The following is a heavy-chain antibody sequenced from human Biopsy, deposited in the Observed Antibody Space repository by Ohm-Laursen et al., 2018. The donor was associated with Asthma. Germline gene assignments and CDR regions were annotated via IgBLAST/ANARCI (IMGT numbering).Heavy chain of an antibody. CDR2: INSVFGTT. V-gene: IGHV1-69*01. Sequence: SSVKVSCKTLGGTFNTYVIGWVRQAPGQGLEWMGGINSVFGTTTYSQKFQDRVTITADDSTSTVYMELSSLRSEDTAVYYCARKAGSCISRTCYSLDFWGQGTLVTVSS. D-gene: IGHD2-2*01. CDR3: ARKAGSCISRTCYSLDF. J-gene: IGHJ4*02. CDR1: GGTFNTYV.